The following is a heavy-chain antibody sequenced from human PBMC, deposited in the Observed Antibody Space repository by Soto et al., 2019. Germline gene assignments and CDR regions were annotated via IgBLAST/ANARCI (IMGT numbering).Heavy chain of an antibody. V-gene: IGHV1-46*01. CDR3: ARAYGSGSDVDY. J-gene: IGHJ4*02. Sequence: QVKLVQSGAGVKRPGASVKISCEASGYDFSSYYLHWVRQAPGQGLEWLAVIEPSDNATSYAPTFQGRVRLTRVSSADRVHMEMTSLKSDDTAVYYCARAYGSGSDVDYWGQGSLVTVSS. CDR2: IEPSDNAT. D-gene: IGHD2-15*01. CDR1: GYDFSSYY.